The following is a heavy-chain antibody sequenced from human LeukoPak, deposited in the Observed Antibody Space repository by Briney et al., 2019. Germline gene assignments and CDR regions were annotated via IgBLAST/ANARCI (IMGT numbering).Heavy chain of an antibody. J-gene: IGHJ4*02. Sequence: SETLSLTCTVSGGSISSSAYHWGWIRQPPGKGLEWIGTINYGGNTYYNLSLKSRVIIFLDTSKNQFSLKLSSVTAADTAVYYCARLWSTSCKGGSCPYQPNYWGQGTRVTVPS. CDR1: GGSISSSAYH. CDR3: ARLWSTSCKGGSCPYQPNY. CDR2: INYGGNT. D-gene: IGHD2-15*01. V-gene: IGHV4-39*01.